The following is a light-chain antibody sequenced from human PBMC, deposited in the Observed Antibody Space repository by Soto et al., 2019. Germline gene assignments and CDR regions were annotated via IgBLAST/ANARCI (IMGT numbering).Light chain of an antibody. CDR3: QQLRMYPST. CDR1: QAVASY. Sequence: IQLTQSPSSLSASVGDRVTITCRASQAVASYLAWYQQKPGEAPKLLLYAASTLYCGAPSRFSGRGSGTNFALTITSLQAEDFATYYCQQLRMYPSTFGGGTKVEIK. V-gene: IGKV1-9*01. CDR2: AAS. J-gene: IGKJ4*01.